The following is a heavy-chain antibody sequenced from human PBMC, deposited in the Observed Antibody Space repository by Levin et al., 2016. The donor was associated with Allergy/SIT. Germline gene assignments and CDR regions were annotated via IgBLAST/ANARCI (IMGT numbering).Heavy chain of an antibody. CDR3: ARHDSGWSERPYYFDY. V-gene: IGHV4-39*01. CDR2: IHYSGTT. Sequence: WIRQPPGKGLEWLGSIHYSGTTFYNPSLKSRVTTFIDTSKKEFSLTLTSVTAADTAIYYCARHDSGWSERPYYFDYWGQGALVTVSS. D-gene: IGHD6-19*01. J-gene: IGHJ4*02.